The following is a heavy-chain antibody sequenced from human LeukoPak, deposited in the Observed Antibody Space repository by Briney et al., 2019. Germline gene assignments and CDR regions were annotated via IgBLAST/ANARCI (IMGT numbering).Heavy chain of an antibody. CDR3: ARAGPNCGGDCYSYFDY. CDR2: IYHSGST. CDR1: GVSISSGDYS. J-gene: IGHJ4*02. D-gene: IGHD2-21*02. V-gene: IGHV4-30-2*01. Sequence: PSETLSLTCAVSGVSISSGDYSWSWIRQPPGKGLEWIGYIYHSGSTYYNPSLKSRVTISVDRSKNQFSLKLSSVTAADTAVYYCARAGPNCGGDCYSYFDYWGQGTLVTVSS.